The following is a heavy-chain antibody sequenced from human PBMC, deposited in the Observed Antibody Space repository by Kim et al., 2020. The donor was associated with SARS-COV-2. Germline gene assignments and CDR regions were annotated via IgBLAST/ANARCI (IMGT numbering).Heavy chain of an antibody. D-gene: IGHD2-21*02. CDR3: ARQVCGGDCYSWEYYYGMDV. V-gene: IGHV1-18*04. Sequence: ASVKVSCKASGYTFTSYGISWVRQAPGQGLDWMGWISAYNGNTNYARKLQGRVTMTTDTSTSTAYMELRSLRSDDTAVYYCARQVCGGDCYSWEYYYGMDVWGQGTTVTVSS. CDR1: GYTFTSYG. CDR2: ISAYNGNT. J-gene: IGHJ6*02.